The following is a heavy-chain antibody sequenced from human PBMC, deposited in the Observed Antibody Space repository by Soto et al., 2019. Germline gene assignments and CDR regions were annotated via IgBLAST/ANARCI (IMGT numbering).Heavy chain of an antibody. D-gene: IGHD1-26*01. CDR1: GGTFSSYA. CDR2: IISIFGTA. CDR3: ASHSGSSPEGRYYYGMDV. J-gene: IGHJ6*02. Sequence: QVQLVQSGAEVKKPGSSVKVSCKASGGTFSSYAISWVRQAPGQGLEWMGGIISIFGTADYAQKFQGRVTITAXESTSTXXMELSSLRSEDTAVYYCASHSGSSPEGRYYYGMDVWGQGTTVTVSS. V-gene: IGHV1-69*12.